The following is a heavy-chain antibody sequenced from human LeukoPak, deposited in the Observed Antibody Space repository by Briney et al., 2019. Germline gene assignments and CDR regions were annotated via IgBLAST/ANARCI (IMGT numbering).Heavy chain of an antibody. CDR3: ARDGGRGLYYFDY. CDR2: ISGSGGST. Sequence: GGSLRLSCAASGFTFSSYAMSWVRQAPGKGLEWVSAISGSGGSTYYADSVKGRFTISRDNSKNTLYLQMNSLRAEDTAVYYCARDGGRGLYYFDYWGQGTLVTVSS. CDR1: GFTFSSYA. V-gene: IGHV3-23*01. D-gene: IGHD1-26*01. J-gene: IGHJ4*02.